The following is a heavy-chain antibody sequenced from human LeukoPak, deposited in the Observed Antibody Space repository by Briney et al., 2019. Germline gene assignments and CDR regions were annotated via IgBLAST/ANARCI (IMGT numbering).Heavy chain of an antibody. CDR1: GLTFSPYE. Sequence: PGGSLRLSCAASGLTFSPYEMNWVRQAPGKGLEWVSYISSSGSVIHHADSVKGRFTISRDNAKSSLYLQMNSLRAEDTAVYYCARDLYYFGSGSFVPGLPDYWGQGTLVTVSS. V-gene: IGHV3-48*03. CDR3: ARDLYYFGSGSFVPGLPDY. D-gene: IGHD3-10*01. J-gene: IGHJ4*02. CDR2: ISSSGSVI.